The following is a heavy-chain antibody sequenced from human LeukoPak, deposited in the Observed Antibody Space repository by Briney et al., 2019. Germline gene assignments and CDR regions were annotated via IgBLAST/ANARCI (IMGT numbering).Heavy chain of an antibody. J-gene: IGHJ5*02. CDR1: GGSISSYY. V-gene: IGHV4-59*01. CDR3: ARDRRRALDP. Sequence: SETLSLTCTVSGGSISSYYWSWIRQPPGKGLEWIGYIYYSGSTNYNPSLKSRVTISVDTSKNQFSLKLSSVTAADTAVYYCARDRRRALDPWGQGTLVTVSS. CDR2: IYYSGST. D-gene: IGHD1-26*01.